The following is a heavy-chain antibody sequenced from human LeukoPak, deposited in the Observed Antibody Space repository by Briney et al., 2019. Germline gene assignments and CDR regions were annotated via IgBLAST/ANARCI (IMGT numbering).Heavy chain of an antibody. J-gene: IGHJ4*02. D-gene: IGHD6-13*01. V-gene: IGHV4-39*01. CDR2: GYFSGST. CDR3: ARLLADAKTDYFDC. CDR1: GGSISSSSYY. Sequence: SETLSLTCTVSGGSISSSSYYWAWIRQPPGKGLEWDGSGYFSGSTYYNPSLQSRGTISVDTSKNQFSLKVNSGTAADTAVYYCARLLADAKTDYFDCWGPGTVVTVSS.